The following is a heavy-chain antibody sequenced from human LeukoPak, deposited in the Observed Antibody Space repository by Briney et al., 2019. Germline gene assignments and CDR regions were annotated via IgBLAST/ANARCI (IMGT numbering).Heavy chain of an antibody. D-gene: IGHD6-19*01. CDR1: GGSISSYY. Sequence: SETLSLTCTVSGGSISSYYWSWIRQPPGKGLEWIGYIYYSGSTNYNPSLKSRVTISADTSKNQFSLKLSSVTAADTAVYYCARSIAVAGTGFDYWGQGTLVTVSS. CDR2: IYYSGST. CDR3: ARSIAVAGTGFDY. J-gene: IGHJ4*02. V-gene: IGHV4-59*08.